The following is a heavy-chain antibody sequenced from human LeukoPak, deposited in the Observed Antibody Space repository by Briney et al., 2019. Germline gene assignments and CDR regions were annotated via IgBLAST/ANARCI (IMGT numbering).Heavy chain of an antibody. J-gene: IGHJ6*02. CDR3: ARESFWSGYYRLYYYYGMDV. D-gene: IGHD3-3*01. CDR1: GYTFTSYG. Sequence: ASVKVSCTASGYTFTSYGISWVRQAPGQGLEWMGWISAYNGNTNYAQKLQGRVTMTTDTSTSTAYMELRSLRSDDTAVYYCARESFWSGYYRLYYYYGMDVWGQGTTVTVSS. V-gene: IGHV1-18*01. CDR2: ISAYNGNT.